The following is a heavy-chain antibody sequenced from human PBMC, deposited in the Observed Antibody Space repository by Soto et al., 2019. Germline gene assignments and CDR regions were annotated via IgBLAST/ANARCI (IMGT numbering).Heavy chain of an antibody. Sequence: SQTLSLPFAISGDSVSNNSSACNFIRQSPSRGLELLGRTYYRSKWFNNYALSVKGRITINPDTSKDQFSLQLNSVTPEDTAVYYCAREGRLAASIFHNWFDPWGQGTLVTVSS. CDR1: GDSVSNNSSA. J-gene: IGHJ5*02. V-gene: IGHV6-1*01. D-gene: IGHD3-3*02. CDR3: AREGRLAASIFHNWFDP. CDR2: TYYRSKWFN.